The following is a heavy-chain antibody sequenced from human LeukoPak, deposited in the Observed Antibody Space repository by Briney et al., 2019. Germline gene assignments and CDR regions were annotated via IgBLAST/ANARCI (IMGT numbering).Heavy chain of an antibody. CDR3: AVLTYQLLDYYFDY. CDR2: ISSSGSTI. J-gene: IGHJ4*02. D-gene: IGHD2-2*01. CDR1: GFIFSSYS. V-gene: IGHV3-48*01. Sequence: GGSLRLSCAASGFIFSSYSMNWVRQAPGKGLEWVSYISSSGSTIYYADSVKGRFTISRDNAKNSLYLQMNSLRAEDTAVYYCAVLTYQLLDYYFDYWGQGTRVTVSS.